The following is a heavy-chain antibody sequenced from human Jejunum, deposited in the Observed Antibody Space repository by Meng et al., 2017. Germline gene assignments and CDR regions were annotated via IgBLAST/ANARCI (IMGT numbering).Heavy chain of an antibody. Sequence: SETLSLTCTVSGDSVSSTSSYWGWVRQSPGKGLEWIGSVHSSGKTYYNPSLKSRATISLDTSKNQVSLKLSSVTAPDTALYYCAKYGSASYLTPKYNYAMDVWGQGTTVTVSS. D-gene: IGHD3-10*01. CDR2: VHSSGKT. CDR1: GDSVSSTSSY. V-gene: IGHV4-39*07. J-gene: IGHJ6*02. CDR3: AKYGSASYLTPKYNYAMDV.